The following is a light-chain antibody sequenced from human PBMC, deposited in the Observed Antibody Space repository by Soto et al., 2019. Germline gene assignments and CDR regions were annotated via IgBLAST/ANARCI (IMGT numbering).Light chain of an antibody. J-gene: IGKJ1*01. CDR3: QQYDNWPRT. V-gene: IGKV3-15*01. Sequence: EIVLTQSPGTLSLSPGERAILSYRASQSVRSNVAWYQQKPGQPPRLLIYDASTRATGIPSRFSGSGSGTEFTLTISSLKSEDFAVYYCQQYDNWPRTFGQGTKVDIK. CDR2: DAS. CDR1: QSVRSN.